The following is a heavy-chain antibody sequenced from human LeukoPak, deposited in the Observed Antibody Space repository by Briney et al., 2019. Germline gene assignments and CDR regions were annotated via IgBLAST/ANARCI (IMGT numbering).Heavy chain of an antibody. CDR2: IYYSGNT. CDR1: GGSISNYY. V-gene: IGHV4-59*01. D-gene: IGHD3-16*01. Sequence: SETLSLTCTVSGGSISNYYWSWIRQPPGKGLEWIGYIYYSGNTNYNPSLKSRVTISVDTSKNQFSLKLNSVTAADTAVYYCARDDLGGAYFDYWGQGTLVTVSS. CDR3: ARDDLGGAYFDY. J-gene: IGHJ4*02.